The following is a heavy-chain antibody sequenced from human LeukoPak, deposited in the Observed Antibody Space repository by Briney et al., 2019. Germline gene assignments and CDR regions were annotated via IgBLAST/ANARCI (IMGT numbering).Heavy chain of an antibody. J-gene: IGHJ6*03. CDR1: GFTFSSYS. CDR2: ISSSSSTI. CDR3: ARGGLGGYGSGSYLSYSVYYYMDV. Sequence: GGSLRLSCAASGFTFSSYSMNWVRQAPGKGLEWVSYISSSSSTIYYADSVKGRFTISRDNAKNSLYLQMNSLRAEDTAVYYCARGGLGGYGSGSYLSYSVYYYMDVWGKGTTVTVSS. D-gene: IGHD3-10*01. V-gene: IGHV3-48*04.